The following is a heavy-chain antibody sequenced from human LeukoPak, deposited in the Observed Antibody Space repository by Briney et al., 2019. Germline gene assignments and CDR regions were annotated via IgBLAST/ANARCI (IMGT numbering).Heavy chain of an antibody. J-gene: IGHJ6*03. CDR1: GFTFTTYW. Sequence: GGSLRLSCVGSGFTFTTYWMSWVRQAPGKGREWVANIKQDGREKYYVDSVKGRFTISRDNAKNSLYLQMNRLRAEVTAVYYCERDAGSAFGGVIVKVYYYYMDVWGKGTTVTVSS. D-gene: IGHD3-16*02. V-gene: IGHV3-7*01. CDR3: ERDAGSAFGGVIVKVYYYYMDV. CDR2: IKQDGREK.